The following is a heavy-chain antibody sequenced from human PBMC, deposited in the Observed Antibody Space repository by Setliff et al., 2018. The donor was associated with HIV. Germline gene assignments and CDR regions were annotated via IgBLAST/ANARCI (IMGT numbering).Heavy chain of an antibody. CDR2: TIPKFGTS. CDR1: GGSLRSLS. D-gene: IGHD2-21*02. J-gene: IGHJ6*02. V-gene: IGHV1-69*13. CDR3: ANLRGEEAGNFYYFYFGLDV. Sequence: SVKVSCKASGGSLRSLSINWVRQAPGQGLEWMAGTIPKFGTSNYAHKFQGRMTITADESTSTAYMELTGLRSEDTAVYYCANLRGEEAGNFYYFYFGLDVWGQGATVTV.